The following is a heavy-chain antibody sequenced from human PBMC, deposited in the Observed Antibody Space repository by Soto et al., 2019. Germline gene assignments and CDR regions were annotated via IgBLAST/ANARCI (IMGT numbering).Heavy chain of an antibody. V-gene: IGHV4-59*08. Sequence: SEALSLTSNSSGCPISNYYWSWIRQPPGKGLEWIGYIYYSGSTNYNPSLKSRVTISVDTSKNQFSLNLSSMTAADTAVYYCARRYGYSFDYWGQGTLVTVS. J-gene: IGHJ4*02. CDR2: IYYSGST. D-gene: IGHD1-1*01. CDR1: GCPISNYY. CDR3: ARRYGYSFDY.